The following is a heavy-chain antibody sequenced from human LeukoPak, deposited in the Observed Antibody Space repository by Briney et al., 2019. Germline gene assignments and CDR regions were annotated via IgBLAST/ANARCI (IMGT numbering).Heavy chain of an antibody. D-gene: IGHD1-26*01. CDR2: ISSSSSYI. CDR1: GFTFSSYS. Sequence: GGSLRLSCAASGFTFSSYSMNWVRQAPGKGLEWVASISSSSSYIYYADSVKGRFTISRDNAKNSLYLQMNSLRAEDTAVYYCARDPGGGIVGATFRSLNYWGQRTLVTVSS. J-gene: IGHJ4*02. V-gene: IGHV3-21*01. CDR3: ARDPGGGIVGATFRSLNY.